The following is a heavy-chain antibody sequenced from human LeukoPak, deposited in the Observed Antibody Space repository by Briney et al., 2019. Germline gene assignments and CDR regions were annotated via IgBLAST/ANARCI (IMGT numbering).Heavy chain of an antibody. CDR2: IYTSGST. Sequence: SETLSLTCTVSGVSISSYYWSWIRQPPGKGLEWIGYIYTSGSTNYNPSLKSRVTISVDTSKNQLSLKLSSVTAADTAVYYCARQFRPYYYDSSGYFDYWGQGTLVTVSS. J-gene: IGHJ4*02. CDR3: ARQFRPYYYDSSGYFDY. V-gene: IGHV4-4*09. D-gene: IGHD3-22*01. CDR1: GVSISSYY.